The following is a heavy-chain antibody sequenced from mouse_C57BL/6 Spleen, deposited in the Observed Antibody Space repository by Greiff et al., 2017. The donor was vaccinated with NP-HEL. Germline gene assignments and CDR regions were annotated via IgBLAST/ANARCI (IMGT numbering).Heavy chain of an antibody. CDR1: GYAFSSYW. D-gene: IGHD1-1*01. V-gene: IGHV1-80*01. Sequence: QVHVKQSGAELVKPGASVKISCKASGYAFSSYWMNWVKQRPGKGLEWIGQIYPGDGDTNYNGKFKGKATLTADKSSSTAYMQLSSLTSEDSAVYFCARYYGSSYGFAYWGQGTLVTVSA. CDR3: ARYYGSSYGFAY. J-gene: IGHJ3*01. CDR2: IYPGDGDT.